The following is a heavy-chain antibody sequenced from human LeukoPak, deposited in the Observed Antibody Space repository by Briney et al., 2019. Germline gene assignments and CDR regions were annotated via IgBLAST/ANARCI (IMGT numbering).Heavy chain of an antibody. Sequence: ASVKVSCKASGYTFTSYYMHWVRQAPGQGLEWMGIINPSGGSTSYAQKFQGRVTMTRDTSTSTVYMELSSLRSEDTAVYYCASAGILTGSRDAFDIWGQGTMVTVSS. J-gene: IGHJ3*02. D-gene: IGHD3-9*01. CDR3: ASAGILTGSRDAFDI. V-gene: IGHV1-46*01. CDR1: GYTFTSYY. CDR2: INPSGGST.